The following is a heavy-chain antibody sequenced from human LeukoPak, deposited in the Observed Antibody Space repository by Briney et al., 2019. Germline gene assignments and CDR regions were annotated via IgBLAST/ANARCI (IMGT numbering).Heavy chain of an antibody. CDR1: GFTFSSYS. CDR3: ARHYGSGSKYYFDY. V-gene: IGHV3-21*01. J-gene: IGHJ4*02. Sequence: GGSLRLSCAASGFTFSSYSMNWVRQAPGKGLEWVSSISSSSSYIYYADSVKGRFTISRDNAKNSLYLQMNSLRAEDTAVYYCARHYGSGSKYYFDYWGQGTLVTVSS. D-gene: IGHD3-10*01. CDR2: ISSSSSYI.